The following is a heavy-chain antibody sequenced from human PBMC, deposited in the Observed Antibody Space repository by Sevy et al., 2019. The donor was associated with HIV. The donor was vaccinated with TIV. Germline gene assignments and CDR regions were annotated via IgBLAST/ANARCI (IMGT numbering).Heavy chain of an antibody. CDR3: ARGVSYVCGSYRLPYYFDY. Sequence: GGSLRLSCAASGFTISSYSMNWVRQAPGKGLEWVSSISSSSSYIYYADSVKGRFTISRDNAKNSLYLQMNSLRAEDMAVYYCARGVSYVCGSYRLPYYFDYRGQGTLVTVSS. D-gene: IGHD3-16*02. CDR1: GFTISSYS. CDR2: ISSSSSYI. J-gene: IGHJ4*02. V-gene: IGHV3-21*01.